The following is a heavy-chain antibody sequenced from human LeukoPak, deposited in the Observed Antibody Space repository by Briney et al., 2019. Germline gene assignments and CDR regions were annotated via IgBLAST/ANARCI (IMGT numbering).Heavy chain of an antibody. Sequence: SVKVSCKASGGTFSSYAISWVRQAPGQGLEWMGRIIPIFGTANYAQKLQGRVTITTDESTSTAYMELSSLRSEDTAVYYCARGPFGGSYQQDYYMDVWGKGTTVTVSS. CDR2: IIPIFGTA. V-gene: IGHV1-69*05. CDR3: ARGPFGGSYQQDYYMDV. CDR1: GGTFSSYA. J-gene: IGHJ6*03. D-gene: IGHD1-26*01.